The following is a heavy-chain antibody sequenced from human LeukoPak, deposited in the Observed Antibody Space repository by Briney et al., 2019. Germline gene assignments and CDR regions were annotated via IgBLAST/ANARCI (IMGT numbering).Heavy chain of an antibody. Sequence: PSETLSLTCTVSGGSISSSSYYWGWIRQPPGKGLEWIGSIYYSGSTYYNPSLKSRVTISVETSKNQFSLKLSSVTAADTAVYYCARVSSYYDSSGYYFPSAFDIWGQGTMVTVSS. J-gene: IGHJ3*02. CDR2: IYYSGST. CDR3: ARVSSYYDSSGYYFPSAFDI. D-gene: IGHD3-22*01. V-gene: IGHV4-39*07. CDR1: GGSISSSSYY.